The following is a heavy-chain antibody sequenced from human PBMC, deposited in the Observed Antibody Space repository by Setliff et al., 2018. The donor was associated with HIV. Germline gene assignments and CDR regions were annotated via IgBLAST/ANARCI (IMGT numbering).Heavy chain of an antibody. CDR1: GYTFTSYY. D-gene: IGHD2-15*01. J-gene: IGHJ4*02. V-gene: IGHV1-46*01. CDR2: MNPNGRST. Sequence: ASVKVSCKASGYTFTSYYIHWLRQVPGQGLEWMGVMNPNGRSTDFAQKFQGRLSLTTDTSTNTVYLELNSQRSDDTAVYYCARVYCSISTCDDEYFFDYWGQGTLVTVSS. CDR3: ARVYCSISTCDDEYFFDY.